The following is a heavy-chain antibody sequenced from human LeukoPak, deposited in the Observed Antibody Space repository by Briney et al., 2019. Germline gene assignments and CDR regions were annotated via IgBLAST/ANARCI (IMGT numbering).Heavy chain of an antibody. J-gene: IGHJ4*02. V-gene: IGHV4-34*01. CDR3: ARHNDYGDIVYFDY. D-gene: IGHD4-17*01. Sequence: SETLSLTCAVYGGSFSGYYRSWIRQPPGKGLEWIGEINHSGSTNYNPSLKSRVTISVDTSKNQFSLKLSSVTAADTAVYYCARHNDYGDIVYFDYWGQGTLVTVSS. CDR2: INHSGST. CDR1: GGSFSGYY.